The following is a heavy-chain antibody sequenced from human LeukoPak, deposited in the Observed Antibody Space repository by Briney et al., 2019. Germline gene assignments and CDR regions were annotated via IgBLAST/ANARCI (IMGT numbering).Heavy chain of an antibody. CDR1: GGSFSGYY. Sequence: KTSETLSLTCAVYGGSFSGYYWSWIRQPPGKGREWIGEINHSGSTNYNPSLKSRVTISVDTSKNQFSLKLSSVTAADTAVYYCASVQRGYCSGGSCYSDYWGQGTLVTVSS. CDR3: ASVQRGYCSGGSCYSDY. D-gene: IGHD2-15*01. J-gene: IGHJ4*02. CDR2: INHSGST. V-gene: IGHV4-34*01.